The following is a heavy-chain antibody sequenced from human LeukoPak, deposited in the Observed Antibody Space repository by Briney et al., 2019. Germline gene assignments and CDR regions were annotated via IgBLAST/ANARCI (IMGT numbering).Heavy chain of an antibody. J-gene: IGHJ3*02. D-gene: IGHD3-22*01. Sequence: SVKVSCKASGGTFSSYAISWVRQAPGQGLEWMGRIIPIFGTANYAQKFQGRVTITAGKSTSTAYMELSSLRSEDTAVYYCASLGYYDSSGYYSYAFDIWGQGTMVTVSS. CDR1: GGTFSSYA. V-gene: IGHV1-69*06. CDR3: ASLGYYDSSGYYSYAFDI. CDR2: IIPIFGTA.